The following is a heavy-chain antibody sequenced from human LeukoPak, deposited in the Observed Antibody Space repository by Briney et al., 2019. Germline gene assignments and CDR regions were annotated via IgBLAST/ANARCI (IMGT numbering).Heavy chain of an antibody. D-gene: IGHD5-12*01. CDR3: ARVSGYDWESFYAY. CDR1: GGSISSYY. J-gene: IGHJ4*02. Sequence: SETLSLTCTVSGGSISSYYWSWIRQPPGKGLEWIGYIYYSGSTNYNPSLKSRVTISVDTSKNQFSLKLRSVTAADTAVYYCARVSGYDWESFYAYWGQGTLVTVSS. CDR2: IYYSGST. V-gene: IGHV4-59*01.